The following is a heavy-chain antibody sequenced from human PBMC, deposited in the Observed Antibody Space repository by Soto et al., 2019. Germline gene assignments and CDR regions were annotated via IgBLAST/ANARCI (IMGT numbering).Heavy chain of an antibody. Sequence: QVQLVQAGAEVKKPGSSVKVSCKAAGGTFSSYAISWVRQAPGQGLEWMGGIIPIFGTANYAQKFQARVTIPADESTSTAYMELSSLISEHKAACYCARGNSDKFPLGYYYGMAVWRQGPTVTVSS. CDR2: IIPIFGTA. V-gene: IGHV1-69*01. CDR3: ARGNSDKFPLGYYYGMAV. CDR1: GGTFSSYA. J-gene: IGHJ6*02. D-gene: IGHD7-27*01.